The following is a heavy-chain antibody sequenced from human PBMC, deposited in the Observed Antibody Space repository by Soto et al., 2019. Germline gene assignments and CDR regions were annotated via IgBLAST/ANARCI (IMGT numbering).Heavy chain of an antibody. CDR3: ARDLVNGGYDYQGY. D-gene: IGHD5-12*01. CDR1: GFTFSSYG. Sequence: GGSLRLSCAVSGFTFSSYGMHWVRQAPGKGLEWVAVIWYDGTNKYYADSVKGRFTISRDNSKRTLYLQMNSLRTEDTAVYYCARDLVNGGYDYQGYWGQGTLVTVSS. CDR2: IWYDGTNK. V-gene: IGHV3-33*01. J-gene: IGHJ4*02.